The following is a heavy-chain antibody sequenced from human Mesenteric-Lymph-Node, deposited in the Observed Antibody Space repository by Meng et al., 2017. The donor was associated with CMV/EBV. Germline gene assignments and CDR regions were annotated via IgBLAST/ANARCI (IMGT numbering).Heavy chain of an antibody. D-gene: IGHD4-17*01. V-gene: IGHV4-39*07. CDR3: ATNSGDYAEYFQH. J-gene: IGHJ1*01. Sequence: SETLSLTCSVSGGSISSGGYYWGWIRQPPGKGLEWIGNIYFTGSPYYNPSLKSRVTISVDTSKSQFSLKLSSVTAADTAVYFCATNSGDYAEYFQHWSQGTLVTVSS. CDR2: IYFTGSP. CDR1: GGSISSGGYY.